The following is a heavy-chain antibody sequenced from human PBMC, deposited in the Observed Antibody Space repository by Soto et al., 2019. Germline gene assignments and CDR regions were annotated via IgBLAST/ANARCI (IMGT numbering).Heavy chain of an antibody. Sequence: PGASLRLSCDASGFTFSRNAMHWVRQAPGKGLEWVAVISNDGSNEYYADSVKGRFTISRDNSKNTLYLQINSLGAEDTAVYYCARYPTVTTSGVKYYYYGLDVWGQGTTVPVSS. V-gene: IGHV3-30-3*01. CDR2: ISNDGSNE. J-gene: IGHJ6*02. CDR1: GFTFSRNA. CDR3: ARYPTVTTSGVKYYYYGLDV. D-gene: IGHD4-4*01.